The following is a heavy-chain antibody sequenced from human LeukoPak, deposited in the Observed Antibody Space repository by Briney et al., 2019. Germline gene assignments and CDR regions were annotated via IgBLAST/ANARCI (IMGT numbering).Heavy chain of an antibody. CDR2: IYYSGST. Sequence: TTSETLSLTCTVSGGSISSDDSYWSWIRQPPGKGLEWIGYIYYSGSTYYNPSLKSRLTISVDTSKNQFSLKLSSVTAADTAVYYCARVAPYSNYYMDVWGKGTTVTVSS. J-gene: IGHJ6*03. CDR1: GGSISSDDSY. V-gene: IGHV4-30-4*02. CDR3: ARVAPYSNYYMDV. D-gene: IGHD4-11*01.